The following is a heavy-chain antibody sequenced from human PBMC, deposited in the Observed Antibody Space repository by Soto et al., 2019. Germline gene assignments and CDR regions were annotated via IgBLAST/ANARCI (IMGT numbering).Heavy chain of an antibody. J-gene: IGHJ3*02. D-gene: IGHD2-15*01. CDR3: AAELYSGGSCCSFDI. Sequence: QMQVVQSGPEVKKPGTSVIVSCKTSGFAFTNSAVQWVRQARGQRLEWMGWIVVGSGATQYAQKFRETVTITRDMSTSTAHMEVSSLASEDTAVYYCAAELYSGGSCCSFDIWGQGTMVTVSS. CDR2: IVVGSGAT. V-gene: IGHV1-58*01. CDR1: GFAFTNSA.